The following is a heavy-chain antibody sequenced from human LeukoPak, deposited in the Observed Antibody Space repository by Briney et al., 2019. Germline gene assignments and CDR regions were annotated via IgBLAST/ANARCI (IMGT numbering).Heavy chain of an antibody. CDR2: ISSDGTKK. J-gene: IGHJ2*01. D-gene: IGHD5-12*01. CDR3: ARDPNSGYDMVWYLDL. CDR1: GFTFSTYA. Sequence: GGSPRLSCAGSGFTFSTYAMHWVRQAPGKGLEWVAVISSDGTKKYYADSVKGRFTISRDNSKDMLYPQMNSLRVDDTAVYYCARDPNSGYDMVWYLDLWGRGTLVTVSS. V-gene: IGHV3-30-3*01.